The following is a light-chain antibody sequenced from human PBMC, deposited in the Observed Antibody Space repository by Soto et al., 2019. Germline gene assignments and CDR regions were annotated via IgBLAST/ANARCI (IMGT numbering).Light chain of an antibody. J-gene: IGKJ4*01. V-gene: IGKV3-20*01. Sequence: EIVLTQSPGTLSLSPGERATLSCRTSQSVRSSHLAWYQQKSGQAPRLLIYGASSRATGILDRFSGSGSGTDFTLTISRLEPEDFAVYHCQQYSTSPLTFGGGTKVEIK. CDR2: GAS. CDR3: QQYSTSPLT. CDR1: QSVRSSH.